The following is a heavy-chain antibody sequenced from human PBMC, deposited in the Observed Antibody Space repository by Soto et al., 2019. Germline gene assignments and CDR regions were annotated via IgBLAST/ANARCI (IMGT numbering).Heavy chain of an antibody. V-gene: IGHV1-69*08. J-gene: IGHJ4*02. CDR3: AIDPIGTGRHFDY. Sequence: QVQLVQSGAEVKKPGSSVKVSCKASGGTFSSYTISWVRQAPGQGLEWMGRIIPILGIANYALKFQGRVTITADNSTTTAYMELSSLRSEDTAVYSCAIDPIGTGRHFDYWGQGTLVTVSS. CDR2: IIPILGIA. CDR1: GGTFSSYT. D-gene: IGHD7-27*01.